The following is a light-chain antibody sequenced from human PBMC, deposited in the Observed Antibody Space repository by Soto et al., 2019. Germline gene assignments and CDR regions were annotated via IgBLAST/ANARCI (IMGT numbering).Light chain of an antibody. V-gene: IGKV1-5*01. Sequence: DIQMTQSPSTLSASVGDRVTITCRASQNINMSLAWYQQKPGKAPKLLIYDASSLQSGVPSRFGGGGSGTDFTLSNSSLLPDDCATYYCQRYSLYSPCTFGQGTKVEI. CDR3: QRYSLYSPCT. J-gene: IGKJ1*01. CDR2: DAS. CDR1: QNINMS.